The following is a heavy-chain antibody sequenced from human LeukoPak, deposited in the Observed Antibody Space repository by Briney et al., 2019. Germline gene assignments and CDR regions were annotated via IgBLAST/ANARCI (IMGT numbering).Heavy chain of an antibody. CDR3: ARGGYYAGYQFDY. CDR2: ISSGSSYT. J-gene: IGHJ4*02. CDR1: GFTFSDYY. D-gene: IGHD3-22*01. Sequence: GGSLRLSCAASGFTFSDYYMSWIRQTPWKGLEGVSYISSGSSYTNYADSVKGRFTISRDNAKNSLYLQMNSLRAEDTAVYYWARGGYYAGYQFDYWGQGTLVTVSS. V-gene: IGHV3-11*06.